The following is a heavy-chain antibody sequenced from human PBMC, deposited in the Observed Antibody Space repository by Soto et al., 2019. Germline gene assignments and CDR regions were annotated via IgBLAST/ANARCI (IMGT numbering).Heavy chain of an antibody. D-gene: IGHD3-16*01. Sequence: GASVKVSCKASGGTFSSYAISWVRQAPGQGLEWMGGIIPIFGTANYAQKFQGIVTITADESTSTAYMELSSLRSEDTAVYYCARGRGSYYYYYGMDVWGQGTTVTVSS. V-gene: IGHV1-69*13. CDR3: ARGRGSYYYYYGMDV. J-gene: IGHJ6*02. CDR1: GGTFSSYA. CDR2: IIPIFGTA.